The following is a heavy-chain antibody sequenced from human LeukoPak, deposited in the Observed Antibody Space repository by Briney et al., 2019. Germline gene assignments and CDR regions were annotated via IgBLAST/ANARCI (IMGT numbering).Heavy chain of an antibody. Sequence: PGRSLRLSCAASGFTFSSYGMHWVRQAPGKGLEWVSVIYSGGSTYYADSVKGRFTISRHNSKNTLYLQMNSLRAEDTAVYYCARWMRYSSGWYTFDYWGQGTLVTVSS. J-gene: IGHJ4*02. CDR1: GFTFSSYG. V-gene: IGHV3-53*04. CDR2: IYSGGST. CDR3: ARWMRYSSGWYTFDY. D-gene: IGHD6-19*01.